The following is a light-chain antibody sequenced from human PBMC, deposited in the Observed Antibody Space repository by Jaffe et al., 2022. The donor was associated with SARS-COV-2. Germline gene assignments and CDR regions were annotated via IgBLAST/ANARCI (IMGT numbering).Light chain of an antibody. CDR3: HQCGTSPNT. Sequence: EIVLTQSPGTLSLSPGERAIFSCRASQSIIYNCLAWYQQKPGQAPRLLIYGASNRATGVPDRFSGSASGTDFTLTISRLEPEDFAVFYCHQCGTSPNTFGQGTRLDIK. CDR1: QSIIYNC. J-gene: IGKJ5*01. V-gene: IGKV3-20*01. CDR2: GAS.